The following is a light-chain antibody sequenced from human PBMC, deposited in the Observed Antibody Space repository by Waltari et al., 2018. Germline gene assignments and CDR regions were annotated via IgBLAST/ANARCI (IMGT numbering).Light chain of an antibody. CDR1: QTLSTN. Sequence: DIQMTQPPSSLSASVGDRVTITCRASQTLSTNLAWYQQKPGKVPKLLIYAASSLESGVPSRFSGSGSGTEFTLTISRLQPEDFATYYCQQHNSHPWTFGKGTKVEIK. V-gene: IGKV1-17*03. CDR3: QQHNSHPWT. CDR2: AAS. J-gene: IGKJ1*01.